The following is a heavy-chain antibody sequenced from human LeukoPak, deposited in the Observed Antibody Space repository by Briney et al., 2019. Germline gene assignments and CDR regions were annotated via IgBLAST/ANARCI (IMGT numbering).Heavy chain of an antibody. CDR1: GFTVNSNY. D-gene: IGHD2/OR15-2a*01. J-gene: IGHJ4*02. CDR2: IYSAGTT. Sequence: GGSLRLSCAASGFTVNSNYMSWVRQAPGQGLEWVSVIYSAGTTFYADSVKGRLTISRDNSKNTLYLHMDSLRAEDTAVYYCAGGLLPYYFDYWGQGTLVTVSS. CDR3: AGGLLPYYFDY. V-gene: IGHV3-66*01.